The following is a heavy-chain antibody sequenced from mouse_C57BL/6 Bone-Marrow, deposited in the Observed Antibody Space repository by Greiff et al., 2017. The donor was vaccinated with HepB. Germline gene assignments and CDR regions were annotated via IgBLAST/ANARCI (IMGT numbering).Heavy chain of an antibody. CDR2: IYPGSGST. CDR3: ARGGIVTTRNYFDY. V-gene: IGHV1-55*01. D-gene: IGHD2-5*01. J-gene: IGHJ2*01. Sequence: VQLQQPGAELVKPGASVKMSCKASGYTFTSYWITWVKQRPGQGLEWIGDIYPGSGSTNYNEKFKSKATLTVDTSSSTAYMQLSSLTSEDSAVYYCARGGIVTTRNYFDYWGQGTTLTVSS. CDR1: GYTFTSYW.